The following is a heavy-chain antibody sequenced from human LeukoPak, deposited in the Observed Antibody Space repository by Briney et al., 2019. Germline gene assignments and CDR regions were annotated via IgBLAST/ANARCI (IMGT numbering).Heavy chain of an antibody. Sequence: GGSLRLSCAASGFTFSSYGMHWVRQAPGKGLEWVAFIRYDGSNKYYADSVKGRFTISRDNSKNTLYLQMNSLRAEDTAVYYCAKADIVVVPAAQLYDAFDIWGQGTMVTVSS. D-gene: IGHD2-2*01. CDR2: IRYDGSNK. V-gene: IGHV3-30*02. CDR1: GFTFSSYG. J-gene: IGHJ3*02. CDR3: AKADIVVVPAAQLYDAFDI.